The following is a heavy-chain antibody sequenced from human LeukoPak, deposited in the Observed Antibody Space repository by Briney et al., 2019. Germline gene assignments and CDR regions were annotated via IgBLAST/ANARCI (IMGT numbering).Heavy chain of an antibody. D-gene: IGHD2-21*02. V-gene: IGHV3-23*01. Sequence: GGSLRLSCAASGFTFSTYAMGWVRQAPGKGLEWVSSIKGGGGDPFYADSVKGRFAISRDNSKNTLFLQLNSLRAEDSAVYYCARGGHDFNPFYWWGQGTLVTVSS. J-gene: IGHJ4*02. CDR2: IKGGGGDP. CDR3: ARGGHDFNPFYW. CDR1: GFTFSTYA.